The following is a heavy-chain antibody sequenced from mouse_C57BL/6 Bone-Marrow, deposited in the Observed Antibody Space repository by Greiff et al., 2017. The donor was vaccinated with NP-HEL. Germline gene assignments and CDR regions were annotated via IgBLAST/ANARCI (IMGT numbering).Heavy chain of an antibody. J-gene: IGHJ4*01. CDR1: GYTFTDYN. V-gene: IGHV1-22*01. Sequence: EVKLQQSGPELVKPGASVKMSCKASGYTFTDYNMHWVKQSHGKSLEWIGYINPNNGGTSYNQKFKGKATLTVNKSSSTAYMELRSLTSEDSAVYYCANPATICYYAMDYWGQGTSVTVSS. D-gene: IGHD2-12*01. CDR2: INPNNGGT. CDR3: ANPATICYYAMDY.